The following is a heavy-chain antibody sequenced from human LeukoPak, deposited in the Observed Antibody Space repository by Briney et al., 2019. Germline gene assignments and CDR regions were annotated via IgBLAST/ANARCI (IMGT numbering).Heavy chain of an antibody. D-gene: IGHD3-10*01. CDR3: AKDHTPFRDYFDY. CDR1: GFTFSSYA. CDR2: ISGSGGST. V-gene: IGHV3-23*01. Sequence: PGGSLRLSCAASGFTFSSYAMSWVPRAPGKGLEWVSAISGSGGSTYYADSVKGRFTISRDNSKNTLYLQMNSLRAEDTAVYYCAKDHTPFRDYFDYWGQGTLVTVSS. J-gene: IGHJ4*02.